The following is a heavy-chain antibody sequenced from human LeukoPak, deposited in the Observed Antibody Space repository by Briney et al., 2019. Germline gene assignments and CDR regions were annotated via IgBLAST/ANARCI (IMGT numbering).Heavy chain of an antibody. V-gene: IGHV3-33*06. D-gene: IGHD4-23*01. CDR2: IWYDGSNK. J-gene: IGHJ6*03. CDR3: AKDYYGGNSYYMDV. CDR1: GFTFSSYG. Sequence: GRPLRLSCAASGFTFSSYGMHWVRQAPGKGLEWVAVIWYDGSNKYYADSVKGRFTISGDNSKNTLYLQMNSLRAEDTAVYYCAKDYYGGNSYYMDVWGKGTTVTVSS.